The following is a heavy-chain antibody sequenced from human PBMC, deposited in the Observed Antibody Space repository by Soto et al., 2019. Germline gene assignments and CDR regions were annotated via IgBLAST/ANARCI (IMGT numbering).Heavy chain of an antibody. CDR1: GFTFGDYA. Sequence: GGSLRLSCTASGFTFGDYAMSWVRQAPGKGLEWVGFIRSKAYGGTTEYAASVKGRFTISRDDSKSIAYLQMNSLKTEDTAVYYCTTLWFGEITIWYFDLWGRGTLVTVSS. D-gene: IGHD3-10*01. CDR2: IRSKAYGGTT. CDR3: TTLWFGEITIWYFDL. V-gene: IGHV3-49*04. J-gene: IGHJ2*01.